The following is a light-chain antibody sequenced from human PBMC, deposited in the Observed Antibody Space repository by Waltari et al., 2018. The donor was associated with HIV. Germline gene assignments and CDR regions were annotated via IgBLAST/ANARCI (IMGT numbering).Light chain of an antibody. CDR3: ALYMTGAKWV. CDR1: SDSVSINYY. J-gene: IGLJ3*02. Sequence: QTVVTQEPSFSVSPGGTVTLTCALNSDSVSINYYPGWFRQTPGQAPRTLISSTSPRSSGVPDRFSGSSLGNKAALTITGAQADDDSVYFCALYMTGAKWVFGGGTKLTVL. CDR2: STS. V-gene: IGLV8-61*01.